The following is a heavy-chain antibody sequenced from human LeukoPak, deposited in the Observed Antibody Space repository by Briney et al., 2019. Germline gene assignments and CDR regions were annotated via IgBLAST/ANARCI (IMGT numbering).Heavy chain of an antibody. Sequence: PSETLSLTYTVSGGSISSHYWSWIRQPPGKGLEWIGYIYYSGSTNYNPSLKSRVTISVDTSKNQFSLKLSSVTAADTAVYYCARSQYSSSWYDFDYWGQGTLVTVSS. D-gene: IGHD6-13*01. CDR2: IYYSGST. CDR1: GGSISSHY. V-gene: IGHV4-59*11. J-gene: IGHJ4*02. CDR3: ARSQYSSSWYDFDY.